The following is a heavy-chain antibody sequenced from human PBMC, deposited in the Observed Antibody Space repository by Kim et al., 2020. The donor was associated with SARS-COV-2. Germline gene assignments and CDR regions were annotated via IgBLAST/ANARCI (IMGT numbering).Heavy chain of an antibody. CDR1: GYNFIAYY. V-gene: IGHV1-2*06. J-gene: IGHJ4*02. CDR2: VNAANGVP. CDR3: ARRGGEVGYFDY. D-gene: IGHD3-16*01. Sequence: ASVKVSCKASGYNFIAYYIHWVLQAPGQGLEWMGRVNAANGVPSYPQKFQGRVTMTTDTSITTAYLELSSLTSDDTAIYFCARRGGEVGYFDYWGQGTPVTVSS.